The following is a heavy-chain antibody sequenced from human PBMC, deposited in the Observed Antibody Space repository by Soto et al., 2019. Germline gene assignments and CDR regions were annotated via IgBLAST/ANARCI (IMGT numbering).Heavy chain of an antibody. D-gene: IGHD2-21*02. CDR1: GYSFTSYW. CDR2: IYPGDSDT. V-gene: IGHV5-51*01. J-gene: IGHJ6*04. Sequence: CKGSGYSFTSYWIGWVRQMPGKGLEWMGIIYPGDSDTRYSPSFQGQVTISADKSISTAYLQWSSLKASDTAMYYCARANCGGDCYSGDYYYGTAVWAKGTTVTV. CDR3: ARANCGGDCYSGDYYYGTAV.